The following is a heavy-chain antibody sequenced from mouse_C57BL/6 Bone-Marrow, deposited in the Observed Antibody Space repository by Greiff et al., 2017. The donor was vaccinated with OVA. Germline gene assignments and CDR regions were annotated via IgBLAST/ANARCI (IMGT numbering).Heavy chain of an antibody. Sequence: EVKLMESGGGLVQPKGSLKLSCAASGFSFNTYAMNWVRQAPGKGLEWVARIRSKSNNYATYYADSVKDRFTISRDDSESMLYLQMNNLKTEDTAMYYCVRHDWDVHAYWGQGTLVTVSA. D-gene: IGHD4-1*01. CDR3: VRHDWDVHAY. CDR1: GFSFNTYA. CDR2: IRSKSNNYAT. V-gene: IGHV10-1*01. J-gene: IGHJ3*01.